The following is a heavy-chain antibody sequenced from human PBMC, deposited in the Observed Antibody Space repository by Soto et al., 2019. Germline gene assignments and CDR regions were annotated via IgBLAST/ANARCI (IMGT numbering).Heavy chain of an antibody. J-gene: IGHJ4*02. CDR1: GGSISNGDYY. D-gene: IGHD5-12*01. CDR3: ARARGYGYYFDY. Sequence: SETLSLTCTVSGGSISNGDYYWSWIRQPPGKGLEWIGYIYYSGSTYYNPSLKSRVTISVDTSKNQFSLKLSSVTAADTAVYYCARARGYGYYFDYWGQGTLVAVSS. CDR2: IYYSGST. V-gene: IGHV4-30-4*01.